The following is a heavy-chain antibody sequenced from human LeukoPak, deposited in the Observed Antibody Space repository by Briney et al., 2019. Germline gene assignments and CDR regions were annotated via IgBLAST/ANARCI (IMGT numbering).Heavy chain of an antibody. D-gene: IGHD2-8*02. V-gene: IGHV3-9*01. CDR2: ISWNSGSI. CDR1: GFTFDDYA. J-gene: IGHJ4*02. Sequence: GRSLRLSCAASGFTFDDYAMHWVGQAPGKGLEGVSGISWNSGSIGYADSVKGRFTTSRDNAKNSLYLQMNSVRAEATAVYYCAKDSSGGVVYFDYCGQGTQVTDSS. CDR3: AKDSSGGVVYFDY.